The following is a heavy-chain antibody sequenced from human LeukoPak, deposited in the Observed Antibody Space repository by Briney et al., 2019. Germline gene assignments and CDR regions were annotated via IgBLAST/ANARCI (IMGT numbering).Heavy chain of an antibody. CDR3: AKAQAPAAIPYYFDY. V-gene: IGHV3-23*01. CDR1: GFTFSSYA. D-gene: IGHD2-2*02. J-gene: IGHJ4*02. Sequence: GGSLRLSCAASGFTFSSYAMSWVRQAPGKGLEWVSAISGSGGSTYYADSVKGRFTISRDNSKNTLYLQMNSLRAEDMAVYYCAKAQAPAAIPYYFDYWGQGTLVTVSS. CDR2: ISGSGGST.